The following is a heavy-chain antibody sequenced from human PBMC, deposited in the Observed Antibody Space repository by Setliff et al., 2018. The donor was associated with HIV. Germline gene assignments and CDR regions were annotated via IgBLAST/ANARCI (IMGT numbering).Heavy chain of an antibody. CDR2: IYISGST. CDR3: ARGGYSSGWSDMDV. CDR1: GGSISSGDYY. V-gene: IGHV4-61*10. Sequence: SETLSLTCTVSGGSISSGDYYWSWIRQPAGKGLEWIGHIYISGSTNYNPSFNSRVTISVDTSKNQFSLKLSSVTAADTAVYYCARGGYSSGWSDMDVWGKGTTVTVSS. D-gene: IGHD6-19*01. J-gene: IGHJ6*03.